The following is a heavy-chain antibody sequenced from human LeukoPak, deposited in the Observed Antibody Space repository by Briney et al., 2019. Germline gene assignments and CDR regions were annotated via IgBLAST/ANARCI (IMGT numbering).Heavy chain of an antibody. CDR1: GFNFDDYG. D-gene: IGHD2/OR15-2a*01. CDR2: INWNGGST. Sequence: GGSLRLSCAASGFNFDDYGMSWVRQAPGKGLEWVSGINWNGGSTGYADSVKGRFTISRDNAKNSLYLQMNSLRAEDTALYYCARGTRTTYSEAFDIWGQGTMVTVSS. V-gene: IGHV3-20*04. J-gene: IGHJ3*02. CDR3: ARGTRTTYSEAFDI.